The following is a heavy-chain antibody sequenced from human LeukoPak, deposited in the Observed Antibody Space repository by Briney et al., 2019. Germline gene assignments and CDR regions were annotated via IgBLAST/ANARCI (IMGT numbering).Heavy chain of an antibody. J-gene: IGHJ3*02. CDR3: PKAVGYGLVDI. CDR2: IFYSEST. Sequence: SETLSLTCTVSGRSISTSNYYWGWIRQPPGKGLEWFGNIFYSESTYYPPSLKRRVTISLDTSRHPFSLKRNSLTAARAPVYYCPKAVGYGLVDIWGQGTMVSVSS. D-gene: IGHD3-10*01. CDR1: GRSISTSNYY. V-gene: IGHV4-39*07.